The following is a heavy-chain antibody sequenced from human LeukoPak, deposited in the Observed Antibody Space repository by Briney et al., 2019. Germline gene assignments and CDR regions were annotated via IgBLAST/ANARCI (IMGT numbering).Heavy chain of an antibody. Sequence: GGSLRLSCAVHGLTLSNYWMTWVRQAPGKGLEWVANIKPDGSEIDYVDSVKGRFTISRDNAKKSLDLLMNGLTAEDTAVYYCARDRTYGAIDIWGQGTMVTVSS. V-gene: IGHV3-7*01. CDR3: ARDRTYGAIDI. J-gene: IGHJ3*02. D-gene: IGHD4-17*01. CDR2: IKPDGSEI. CDR1: GLTLSNYW.